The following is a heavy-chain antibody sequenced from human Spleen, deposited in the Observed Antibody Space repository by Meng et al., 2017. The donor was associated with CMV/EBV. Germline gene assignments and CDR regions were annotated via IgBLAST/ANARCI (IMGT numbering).Heavy chain of an antibody. CDR2: IYPGDSDT. J-gene: IGHJ6*02. Sequence: GGSLRLSCKTSGYRFSSHWIGWVRQMPDKGLQWMGIIYPGDSDTRYSPSFQGQVTISADKSISTAYLQWSSLKASDTAMYYCARRPSSSPTYGMDVWGQGTTVTVSS. D-gene: IGHD6-13*01. CDR3: ARRPSSSPTYGMDV. CDR1: GYRFSSHW. V-gene: IGHV5-51*01.